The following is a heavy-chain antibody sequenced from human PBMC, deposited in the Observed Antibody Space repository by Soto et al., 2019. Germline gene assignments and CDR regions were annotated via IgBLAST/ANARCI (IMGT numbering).Heavy chain of an antibody. D-gene: IGHD2-15*01. Sequence: ASVKVSCKASGYTFINFFIHWLRQAPLQVLEWVGIINPSGGATTYPQKFQGRVTMTRDTSTSTVYMDVSSLRFDDTAVYYCARSHCSGGSCYLGAFDIWGQGTMVTVSS. CDR3: ARSHCSGGSCYLGAFDI. J-gene: IGHJ3*02. CDR1: GYTFINFF. V-gene: IGHV1-46*01. CDR2: INPSGGAT.